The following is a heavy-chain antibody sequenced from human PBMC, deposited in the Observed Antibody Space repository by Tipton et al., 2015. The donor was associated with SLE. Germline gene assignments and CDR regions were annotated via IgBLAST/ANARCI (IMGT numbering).Heavy chain of an antibody. J-gene: IGHJ4*02. Sequence: TLSLTCAVSGYSISSGYYWGWIRQPPGKGLEWIGYIYYSGSTNYNPSLKSRVTISVDTSKNQFSLKLNSVTAADTAVYYCARHLGASFDFWGQGILVTVSS. CDR1: GYSISSGYY. CDR2: IYYSGST. CDR3: ARHLGASFDF. V-gene: IGHV4-59*01.